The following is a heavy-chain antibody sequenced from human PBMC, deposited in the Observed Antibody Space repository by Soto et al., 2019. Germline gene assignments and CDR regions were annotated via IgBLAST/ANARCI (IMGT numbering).Heavy chain of an antibody. D-gene: IGHD6-13*01. CDR1: GFTFSSYA. CDR2: IVASGGST. J-gene: IGHJ4*02. Sequence: EVQLLESGGGLVQPGGSLRFSCAASGFTFSSYAMSWVRQAPGKGLEWVSAIVASGGSTYYADSVKGRFTISRGNSKNTLYLQISSLRAEDTDVYSCAKGGGSSSFDYWGQGTLVTVSS. CDR3: AKGGGSSSFDY. V-gene: IGHV3-23*01.